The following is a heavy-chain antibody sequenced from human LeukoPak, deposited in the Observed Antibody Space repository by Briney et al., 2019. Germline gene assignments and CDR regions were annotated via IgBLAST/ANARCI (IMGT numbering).Heavy chain of an antibody. CDR3: ASPKRGYSSSWCLVFDY. D-gene: IGHD6-13*01. CDR1: GGSISSYY. CDR2: IHHSGRT. Sequence: PSETLSLTCTVSGGSISSYYWGWIRQPPGKGLEWIGSIHHSGRTYYNPSLKSRVTISVDTSKNQFSLKLSSVTAADTAVYYCASPKRGYSSSWCLVFDYWGQGTLVTVSS. J-gene: IGHJ4*02. V-gene: IGHV4-38-2*02.